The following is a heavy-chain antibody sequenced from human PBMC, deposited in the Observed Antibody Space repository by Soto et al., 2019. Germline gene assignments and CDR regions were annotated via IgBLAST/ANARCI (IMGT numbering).Heavy chain of an antibody. D-gene: IGHD2-21*02. V-gene: IGHV1-58*01. CDR1: GFTFTSSA. Sequence: QMQLVQSGPEVKKPGTSVKVSCKASGFTFTSSAVQWVRQARGQRLEWIGWIVVGSGNTNYAQKFQERVTITRDMSTSTAYVELSSLRSEDTAVYYCAAAQFTPVVTPPDYWGQGTLVTVSS. CDR3: AAAQFTPVVTPPDY. CDR2: IVVGSGNT. J-gene: IGHJ4*02.